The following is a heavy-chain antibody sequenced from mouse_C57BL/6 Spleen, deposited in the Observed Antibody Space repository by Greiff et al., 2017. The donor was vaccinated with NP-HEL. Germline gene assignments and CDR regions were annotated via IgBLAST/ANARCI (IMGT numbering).Heavy chain of an antibody. V-gene: IGHV3-6*01. J-gene: IGHJ2*01. CDR3: ARATTVVATGFDY. Sequence: EVKLVESGPGLVKPSQSLSLTCSVTGYSITSGYYWNWIRQFPGNKLEWMGYISYDGSNNYNPSLKNRISITRDTSKNQFFLKLNSVTTEDTATYYCARATTVVATGFDYWGQGTTLTVSS. CDR2: ISYDGSN. CDR1: GYSITSGYY. D-gene: IGHD1-1*01.